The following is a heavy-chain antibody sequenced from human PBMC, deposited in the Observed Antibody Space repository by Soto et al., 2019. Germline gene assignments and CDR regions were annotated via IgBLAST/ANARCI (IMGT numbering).Heavy chain of an antibody. D-gene: IGHD6-13*01. J-gene: IGHJ6*03. V-gene: IGHV1-8*01. CDR1: GYTFTSYD. CDR2: MNPNSGNT. Sequence: ASVKVSCKASGYTFTSYDINWVRQATGQGLEWMGWMNPNSGNTGYAQKFQGRVTMTRNTSISTAYMELSSLRSEDTAVYYCARPNIAAAGTVYCYYMDVWGKGTTVTVSS. CDR3: ARPNIAAAGTVYCYYMDV.